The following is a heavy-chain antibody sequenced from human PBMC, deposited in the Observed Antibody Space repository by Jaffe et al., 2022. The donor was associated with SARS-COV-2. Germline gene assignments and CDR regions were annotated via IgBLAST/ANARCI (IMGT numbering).Heavy chain of an antibody. CDR3: AREGYSISWYYFDY. CDR2: ISYDGTNK. Sequence: QVQLVESGGGVVQPGRSLRLSCAASGFTFSSYAMHWVRQVPGKGLEWVALISYDGTNKYYADSVRGRFTISRDNSKNTLFLQMNSLRGEDTAVYYCAREGYSISWYYFDYWGQGTLVTVSP. D-gene: IGHD6-13*01. CDR1: GFTFSSYA. V-gene: IGHV3-30*04. J-gene: IGHJ4*02.